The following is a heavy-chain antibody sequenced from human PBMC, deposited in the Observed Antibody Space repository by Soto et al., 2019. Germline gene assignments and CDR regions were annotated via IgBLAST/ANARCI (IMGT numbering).Heavy chain of an antibody. CDR2: ISYDGTNR. Sequence: QVHLVESGGGVVQPGRSLRLSCAASGLTFSNYAMHWVRQAPGKGLEWVAFISYDGTNRCYPDSVKGRFTISRDNSKNXMXLQMNRLKTEDAAVYYCARESSSTVTTGGGGSAKDYWGQGTLVTVSS. V-gene: IGHV3-30-3*01. D-gene: IGHD4-17*01. CDR1: GLTFSNYA. CDR3: ARESSSTVTTGGGGSAKDY. J-gene: IGHJ4*02.